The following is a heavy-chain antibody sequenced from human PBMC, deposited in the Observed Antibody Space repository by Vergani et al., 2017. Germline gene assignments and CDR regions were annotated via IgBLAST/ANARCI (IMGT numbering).Heavy chain of an antibody. CDR2: IKQDGSEK. CDR1: GFTFSSYW. Sequence: EVQLVESGGGLVQPGGSLRLSCAASGFTFSSYWMSWVRQAPGKGLEWVANIKQDGSEKYYVDSVKGRFTISRDNAKNSLYLQMNSLRAEDTAVYYCARLITGTTVGDYYYYDGMDVWGQGTTVTVSS. D-gene: IGHD1-7*01. V-gene: IGHV3-7*01. CDR3: ARLITGTTVGDYYYYDGMDV. J-gene: IGHJ6*02.